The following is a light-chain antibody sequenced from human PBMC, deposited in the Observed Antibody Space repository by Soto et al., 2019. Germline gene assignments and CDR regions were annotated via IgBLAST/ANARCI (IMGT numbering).Light chain of an antibody. Sequence: IVLTQSPGTLALSPGERATLFCRASQSIRNTYLAWYQQKPGQSPRLLIYGASSRATGIPDRFSGSGSGTDFTLTISRLEPEDFAIYDCQQYASSPPWTFGQGTKVQIK. CDR1: QSIRNTY. J-gene: IGKJ1*01. V-gene: IGKV3-20*01. CDR3: QQYASSPPWT. CDR2: GAS.